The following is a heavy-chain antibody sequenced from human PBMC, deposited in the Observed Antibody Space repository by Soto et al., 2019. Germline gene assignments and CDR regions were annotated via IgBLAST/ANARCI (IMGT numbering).Heavy chain of an antibody. CDR2: IHYDGET. Sequence: QVQLQESGPGLVKPSQTLSLTCSVSGISISRGCSYWGWIRQHAGKGLEWIGYIHYDGETFFNPSLESRLSISADTSKNQFSLKLISVTAADTAVYYCARSVVGAQSPTDYWGQGILVTVSS. CDR1: GISISRGCSY. CDR3: ARSVVGAQSPTDY. D-gene: IGHD2-21*01. V-gene: IGHV4-31*03. J-gene: IGHJ4*02.